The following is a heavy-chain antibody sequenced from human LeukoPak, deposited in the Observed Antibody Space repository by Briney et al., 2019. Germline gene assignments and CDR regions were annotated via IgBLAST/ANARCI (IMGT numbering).Heavy chain of an antibody. CDR3: ARARGSYYVRFDY. J-gene: IGHJ4*02. CDR1: GYTFTGYH. Sequence: ASVKVSCKASGYTFTGYHIHWVRQAPGQGLEWMGWINPNSGGTNYAQKFQGRVTMTRDTSISTAYMELSRLRSDDTAVYYCARARGSYYVRFDYWGQGTLVTVSS. D-gene: IGHD1-26*01. V-gene: IGHV1-2*02. CDR2: INPNSGGT.